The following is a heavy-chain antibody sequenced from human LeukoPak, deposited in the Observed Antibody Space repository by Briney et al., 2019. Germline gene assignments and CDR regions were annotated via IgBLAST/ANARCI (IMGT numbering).Heavy chain of an antibody. CDR3: ARKAEWLLRNAFDI. J-gene: IGHJ3*02. V-gene: IGHV1-18*01. D-gene: IGHD3-3*01. CDR2: ISAYNGNT. Sequence: ASVKVSCKASGYTFTSYGISWVRQAPGQGLEWMGWISAYNGNTNYAQKLQGRVTMTTDTSTSTAYMELRSLRSDDTAVYYCARKAEWLLRNAFDIWGQGTMVTASS. CDR1: GYTFTSYG.